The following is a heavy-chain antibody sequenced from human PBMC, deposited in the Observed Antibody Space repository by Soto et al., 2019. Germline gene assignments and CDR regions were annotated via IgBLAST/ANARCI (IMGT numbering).Heavy chain of an antibody. Sequence: ASVKVSCKASAYTFTISYLHWVRQAPGQGLEWMGLINPSGTTTSYAQKFQGRVTMTRDTSTSTVYMELSSLRSEDTAVYYCARDWGGDYPLYYFDYWGQGTLVTVSS. D-gene: IGHD4-17*01. CDR1: AYTFTISY. CDR2: INPSGTTT. V-gene: IGHV1-46*01. CDR3: ARDWGGDYPLYYFDY. J-gene: IGHJ4*02.